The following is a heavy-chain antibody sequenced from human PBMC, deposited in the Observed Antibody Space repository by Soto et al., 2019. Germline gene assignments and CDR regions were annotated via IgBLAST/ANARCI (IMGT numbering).Heavy chain of an antibody. CDR2: IYSGGST. J-gene: IGHJ4*02. D-gene: IGHD3-16*01. Sequence: EVQLVESGGGLVQTGGSLRLSCAASGFTVSTKYMSWVRQAPGKGLEWVSVIYSGGSTFYADSVRGRFTISVDNSKNTVNLQMTSLRAEDTAVYYCARDPWAADYWGQGTLVTVSS. V-gene: IGHV3-66*01. CDR1: GFTVSTKY. CDR3: ARDPWAADY.